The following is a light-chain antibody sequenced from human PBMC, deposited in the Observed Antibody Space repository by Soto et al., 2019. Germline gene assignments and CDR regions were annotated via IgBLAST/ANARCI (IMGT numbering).Light chain of an antibody. CDR3: QSYDSSLSGYV. J-gene: IGLJ1*01. CDR1: SSNIGAAYD. CDR2: DNN. V-gene: IGLV1-40*01. Sequence: VLTQPPSVSGAPGQRVTISCTGSSSNIGAAYDVNWYQHLPGTAPKLLIYDNNNRPSGVPDRFSGSKSGTSASLAITGLQAEDEADYYCQSYDSSLSGYVFGSGTKLTVL.